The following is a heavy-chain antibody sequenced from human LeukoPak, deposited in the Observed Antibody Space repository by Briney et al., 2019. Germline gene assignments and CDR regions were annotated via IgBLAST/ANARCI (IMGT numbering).Heavy chain of an antibody. Sequence: ASVKVSCKVSGNTLTDLSIHWVRQAPGKGLDWMGGFDPEDAEIIYAEKFQDRVTITRDTSASTAYMELSSLRSEDTAVYYCARDGAITIFGVVAEGPNWFDPWGQGTLVTVSS. CDR3: ARDGAITIFGVVAEGPNWFDP. J-gene: IGHJ5*02. CDR2: FDPEDAEI. D-gene: IGHD3-3*01. CDR1: GNTLTDLS. V-gene: IGHV1-24*01.